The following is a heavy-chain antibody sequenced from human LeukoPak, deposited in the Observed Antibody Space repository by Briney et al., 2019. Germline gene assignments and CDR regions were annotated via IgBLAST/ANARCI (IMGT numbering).Heavy chain of an antibody. D-gene: IGHD1-26*01. J-gene: IGHJ4*02. Sequence: PGGSLRLSCAASGFTFSSYAMHWVRQAPGKGLEWVAVISYDGSNKHYADSVKGRFTISRDNSKNTLYLQMNSLRTEDTAVYFCARVSAYSGSYYSGFDYWGQGTLVSVSS. CDR3: ARVSAYSGSYYSGFDY. CDR1: GFTFSSYA. CDR2: ISYDGSNK. V-gene: IGHV3-30-3*01.